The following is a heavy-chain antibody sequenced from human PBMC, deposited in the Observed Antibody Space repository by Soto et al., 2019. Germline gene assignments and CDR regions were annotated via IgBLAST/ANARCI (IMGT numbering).Heavy chain of an antibody. CDR1: GGALRRYY. J-gene: IGHJ4*02. D-gene: IGHD6-13*01. CDR2: FYTSGST. CDR3: ARQGYSRSWPFDY. V-gene: IGHV4-4*07. Sequence: VSGGALRRYYWSWIRQRAEKGLSFIGLFYTSGSTNYIPSLKSLVTRPVATSTNLVSLKLSSVAAADSSVYYCARQGYSRSWPFDYWGQGTLVTVSS.